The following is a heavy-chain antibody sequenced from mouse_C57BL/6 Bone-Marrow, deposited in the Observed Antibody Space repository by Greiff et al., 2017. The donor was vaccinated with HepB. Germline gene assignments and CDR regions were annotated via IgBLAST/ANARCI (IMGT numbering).Heavy chain of an antibody. CDR2: ISSGSSTI. D-gene: IGHD1-1*01. J-gene: IGHJ2*01. CDR1: GFTFSDYG. Sequence: EVMLVESGGGLVKPGGSLKLSCAASGFTFSDYGMHWVRQAPEKGLEWVAYISSGSSTIYYADTVKGRFTISRDDAKNTLFMQMTSLRSEDTAVYYCARRGLLLRSFDYWGQGTTLTAST. V-gene: IGHV5-17*01. CDR3: ARRGLLLRSFDY.